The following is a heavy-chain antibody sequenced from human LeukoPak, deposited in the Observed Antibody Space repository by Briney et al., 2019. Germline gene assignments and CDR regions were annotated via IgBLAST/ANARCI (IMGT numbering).Heavy chain of an antibody. CDR3: AREDYYNSSGYSEGMDV. D-gene: IGHD3-22*01. CDR1: GGSMSNSY. Sequence: SETLSLTCTVSGGSMSNSYLTWVRQPAGRGLGWIGRMYVSGTTNYNPSLRSRVSMSIDSSNSQFSLRLGSVTAADTAVYYCAREDYYNSSGYSEGMDVWGQGTTVTVSS. V-gene: IGHV4-4*07. CDR2: MYVSGTT. J-gene: IGHJ6*02.